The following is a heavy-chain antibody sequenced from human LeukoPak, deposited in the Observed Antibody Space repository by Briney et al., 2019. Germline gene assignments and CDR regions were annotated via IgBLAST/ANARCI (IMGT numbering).Heavy chain of an antibody. J-gene: IGHJ4*02. Sequence: GGSVRLSCAATGFTFSNYAIHWGRQAPGKGLEWVAFISDDGSRQHYADSVKGRFTISRDNSKNTLNLQMNSLRAEDTAVYYCVKDRTGPYTLDYWGQGTLVTVSS. CDR2: ISDDGSRQ. CDR3: VKDRTGPYTLDY. D-gene: IGHD3-16*01. CDR1: GFTFSNYA. V-gene: IGHV3-30-3*01.